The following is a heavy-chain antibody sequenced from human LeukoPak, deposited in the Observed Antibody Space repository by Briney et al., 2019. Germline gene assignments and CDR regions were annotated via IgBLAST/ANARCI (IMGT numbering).Heavy chain of an antibody. Sequence: GGSLRLSCAASGFTFSCYAMSWVRQAPGKGLEWVSAISNSGGSTYYADSVKGRFTISRDKYKNTLYLQMNSLRAEDTAVYYCAKVWSVGATIYYFDYWGQGTLVTVSS. J-gene: IGHJ4*02. CDR3: AKVWSVGATIYYFDY. D-gene: IGHD1-26*01. CDR1: GFTFSCYA. V-gene: IGHV3-23*01. CDR2: ISNSGGST.